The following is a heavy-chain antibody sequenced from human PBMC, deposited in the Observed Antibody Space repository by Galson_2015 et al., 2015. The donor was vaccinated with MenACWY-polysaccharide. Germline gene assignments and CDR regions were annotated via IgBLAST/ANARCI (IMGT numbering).Heavy chain of an antibody. CDR2: IRYDGRDK. CDR1: GFTFSSYG. D-gene: IGHD6-13*01. J-gene: IGHJ4*02. V-gene: IGHV3-30*02. CDR3: AKDRTAAASDRDY. Sequence: SLRLSCAASGFTFSSYGMHWVRQAPGKGLKWVAFIRYDGRDKYYADSVKGRFTLSRDNSKNTLYLQMDSLRAEDTAVYYCAKDRTAAASDRDYWGQPTLVTVTS.